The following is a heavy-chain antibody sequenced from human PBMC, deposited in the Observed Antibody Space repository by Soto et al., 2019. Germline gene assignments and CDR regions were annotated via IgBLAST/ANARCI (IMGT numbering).Heavy chain of an antibody. CDR2: IIPIFGTA. V-gene: IGHV1-69*13. CDR1: GGTFSSFA. D-gene: IGHD3-22*01. CDR3: ASASYYYDSSGYYYLDY. J-gene: IGHJ4*02. Sequence: SVKVSCKASGGTFSSFAISWVRQAPGQGLEWMGGIIPIFGTANYAQKFQGRVTITADESTSTAYMELSSLRSEDTAVYYCASASYYYDSSGYYYLDYWGQGTLVTVSS.